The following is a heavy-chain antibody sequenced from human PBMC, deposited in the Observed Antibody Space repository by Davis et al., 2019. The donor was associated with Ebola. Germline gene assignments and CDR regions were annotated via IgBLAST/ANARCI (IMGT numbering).Heavy chain of an antibody. J-gene: IGHJ6*02. CDR1: GFTFSSYS. Sequence: GESLKISCAASGFTFSSYSMNWVRQAPGKGLEWVSSISSSSSYIYYADSVKGRFTISRDNAKNSLYLQMNSLRAEDTAVYYCARDGYSYGYLYYYYGMDVWGQGTTVTVSS. CDR3: ARDGYSYGYLYYYYGMDV. D-gene: IGHD5-18*01. V-gene: IGHV3-21*04. CDR2: ISSSSSYI.